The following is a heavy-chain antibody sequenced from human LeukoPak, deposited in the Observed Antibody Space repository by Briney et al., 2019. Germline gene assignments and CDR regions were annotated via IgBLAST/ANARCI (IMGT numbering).Heavy chain of an antibody. CDR3: AKDLYHYDFWSGYDTHTIGGEFDY. J-gene: IGHJ4*02. Sequence: PGGSLRLSCAASGFSFSDYYMHWVRQAPGKGLEWVSAISGSGGSTYYADSVKGRFTISRDNSKNTLYLQMNSLRAEDTAVYYCAKDLYHYDFWSGYDTHTIGGEFDYWGQGTLVTVSS. V-gene: IGHV3-23*01. D-gene: IGHD3-3*01. CDR1: GFSFSDYY. CDR2: ISGSGGST.